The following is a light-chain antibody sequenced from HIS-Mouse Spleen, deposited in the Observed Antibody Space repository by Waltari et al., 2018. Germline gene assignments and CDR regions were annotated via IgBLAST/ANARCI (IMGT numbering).Light chain of an antibody. CDR3: QQYNNWWT. Sequence: EIVMTQSPATLSVSPGARATLSCRASQSVSSNLAWYQQKPGQAPRLLIYGASTRATGIPARFSGSGSGTEFTLTISSMQSEGFAVYYCQQYNNWWTFGQGTKVEIK. CDR1: QSVSSN. J-gene: IGKJ1*01. CDR2: GAS. V-gene: IGKV3-15*01.